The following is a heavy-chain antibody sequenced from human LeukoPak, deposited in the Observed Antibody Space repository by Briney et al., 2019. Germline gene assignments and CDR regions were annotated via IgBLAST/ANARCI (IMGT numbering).Heavy chain of an antibody. Sequence: GGSLRLSCVAPGFIFSNYWMSWVRQAPGKGLEWVANINHDGGDKNYVDSVKGRFTISRDNAKSSLYLQMSSLRVEDTAVYYCAITGGPTVTAFDLWGQGILVTVSS. V-gene: IGHV3-7*02. J-gene: IGHJ4*02. CDR2: INHDGGDK. CDR3: AITGGPTVTAFDL. D-gene: IGHD4-17*01. CDR1: GFIFSNYW.